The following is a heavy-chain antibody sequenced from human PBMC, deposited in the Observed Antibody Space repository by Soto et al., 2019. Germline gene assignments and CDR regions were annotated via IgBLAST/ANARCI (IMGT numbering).Heavy chain of an antibody. Sequence: VQLQESGPGLVKPAGTLSLTCAVSGDSISSHHWWQWVRQAPGKGLEWVSVISNRGDTHYADSVRGRFSLSRDISDNTLHLQMNNLRVEDTAVYYCAREPRYCRGGSCSITGDAYDIWGQGTMVTVSS. V-gene: IGHV3-66*01. CDR3: AREPRYCRGGSCSITGDAYDI. J-gene: IGHJ3*02. CDR1: GDSISSHH. D-gene: IGHD2-15*01. CDR2: ISNRGDT.